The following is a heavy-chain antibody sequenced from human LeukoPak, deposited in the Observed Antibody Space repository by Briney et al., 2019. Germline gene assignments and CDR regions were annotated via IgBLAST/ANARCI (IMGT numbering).Heavy chain of an antibody. CDR1: GGSISSSNW. D-gene: IGHD6-13*01. CDR3: ARVEGSSWYGGAFDI. J-gene: IGHJ3*02. V-gene: IGHV4-4*02. CDR2: IYHSGST. Sequence: SETLSLTCAVSGGSISSSNWWSWVRQPPGKGLEWIGEIYHSGSTNYNPSLKSRVTISVDKSKNQFSLKLSSVTAADTAVYYCARVEGSSWYGGAFDIWGQGTMVTVSS.